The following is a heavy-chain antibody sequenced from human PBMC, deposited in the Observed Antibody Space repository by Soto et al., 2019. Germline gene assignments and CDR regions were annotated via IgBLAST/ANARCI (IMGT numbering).Heavy chain of an antibody. V-gene: IGHV1-46*01. D-gene: IGHD3-3*01. J-gene: IGHJ4*02. Sequence: ASVKVSCKASGYTFTSYYMHWVRQAPGQGLEWMGIINPSGGSTSYAQKFQGRVTMTRDTSTSTVYMELSSLRSEDTAVYYCARDRGDYDFWSGPLDYWGQGTLVTVSS. CDR1: GYTFTSYY. CDR3: ARDRGDYDFWSGPLDY. CDR2: INPSGGST.